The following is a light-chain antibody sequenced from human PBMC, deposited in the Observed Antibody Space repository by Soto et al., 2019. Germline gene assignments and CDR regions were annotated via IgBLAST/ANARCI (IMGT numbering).Light chain of an antibody. CDR2: DAS. Sequence: DIQMTQSPSTLSASVGDRFTITCRASQSISSWLAWYQQKPGRAPKVLIYDASSLESGVPSRFSGSGSGTEFTLTISSLQPEDFATYYCQQLLSYPITFGQGTRLEIK. CDR1: QSISSW. V-gene: IGKV1-5*01. CDR3: QQLLSYPIT. J-gene: IGKJ5*01.